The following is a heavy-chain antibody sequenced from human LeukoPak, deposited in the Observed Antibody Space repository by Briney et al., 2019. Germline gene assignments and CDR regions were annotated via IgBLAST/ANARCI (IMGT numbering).Heavy chain of an antibody. Sequence: SETLSLTCTVSGGSISSSSYYWGWIRQPPGKGLEWIGSIYYSGSTYYNPSLKSRVTISVDTSKNQFSLKLSSVTAADTAVYYCAREYYYDSSGLDIWGQGTMVTVSS. CDR3: AREYYYDSSGLDI. CDR2: IYYSGST. D-gene: IGHD3-22*01. V-gene: IGHV4-39*07. J-gene: IGHJ3*02. CDR1: GGSISSSSYY.